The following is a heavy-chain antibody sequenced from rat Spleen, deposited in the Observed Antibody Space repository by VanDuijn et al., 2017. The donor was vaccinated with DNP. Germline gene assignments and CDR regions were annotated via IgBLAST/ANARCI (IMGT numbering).Heavy chain of an antibody. CDR3: ARLDPGADY. J-gene: IGHJ2*01. Sequence: EVQLVESGGGLVQPGRSLKLSCAASGFTFSDYYMAWVRQAPKKGLEWVASISYEGSSTYYGDSVKGRFTISRDNAKSTLYLQMNSLRSEDTATYYCARLDPGADYWGQGVMVTVSS. V-gene: IGHV5-22*01. D-gene: IGHD1-4*01. CDR2: ISYEGSST. CDR1: GFTFSDYY.